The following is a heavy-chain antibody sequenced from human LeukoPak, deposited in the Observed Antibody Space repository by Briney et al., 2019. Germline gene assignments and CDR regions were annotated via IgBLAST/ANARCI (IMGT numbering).Heavy chain of an antibody. J-gene: IGHJ3*02. Sequence: GASLQISCKGSGYTITNYWIGWVRQMPGKGLDFMGIIYPGDSDTRYSPSFQGQVTISADKSFTTAYLQWSSLKTSDTAMYYCASRYGAETAFDIWGQGTMVTVSS. CDR3: ASRYGAETAFDI. CDR1: GYTITNYW. CDR2: IYPGDSDT. V-gene: IGHV5-51*01. D-gene: IGHD4-17*01.